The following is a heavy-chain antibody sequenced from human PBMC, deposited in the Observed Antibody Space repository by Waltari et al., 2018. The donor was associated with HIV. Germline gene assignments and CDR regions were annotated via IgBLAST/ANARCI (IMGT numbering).Heavy chain of an antibody. V-gene: IGHV3-21*01. D-gene: IGHD1-26*01. CDR2: MRRSSSYI. J-gene: IGHJ4*02. Sequence: EVQLVESGGGLVKPGGSLRLSCAASGFTFSSYSMNWVRQAPGKGVEWVSSMRRSSSYIYYADSVKGRFTISRDNAKNSLYLQMNSLRAEDMAVYYCARDPRRDPTLYYFDYWGQGTLVTVSS. CDR1: GFTFSSYS. CDR3: ARDPRRDPTLYYFDY.